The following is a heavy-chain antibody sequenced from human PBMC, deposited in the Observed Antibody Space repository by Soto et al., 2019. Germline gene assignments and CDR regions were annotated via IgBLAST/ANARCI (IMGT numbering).Heavy chain of an antibody. Sequence: QVQLVQSGAEVKKPGSSVKVSCKASGGTFSSYSINWVRQAPGQGLEWMGGIIPIFGTANSAQKFQGRVTVTADESPSTAHMELNSLRNEDTAVYYCARPFQSWPGGWYFDLWGRGTLVTVSS. CDR3: ARPFQSWPGGWYFDL. V-gene: IGHV1-69*01. CDR2: IIPIFGTA. D-gene: IGHD3-16*01. CDR1: GGTFSSYS. J-gene: IGHJ2*01.